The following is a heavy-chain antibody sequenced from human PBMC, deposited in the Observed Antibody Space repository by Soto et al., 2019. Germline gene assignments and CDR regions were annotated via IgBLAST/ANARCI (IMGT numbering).Heavy chain of an antibody. CDR1: GVTFNNST. V-gene: IGHV1-69*02. Sequence: QVQLVQSGAEVKQPGSSVKVSCKASGVTFNNSTVNWVRQAPGQGLEWMGRFTPILGVANNAQMFQGRLTLSVEKSTSTAYMELSSLRSEDTAVYYCARPSTTATGGVEHWGQGTLVILSS. CDR2: FTPILGVA. J-gene: IGHJ4*02. D-gene: IGHD2-8*02. CDR3: ARPSTTATGGVEH.